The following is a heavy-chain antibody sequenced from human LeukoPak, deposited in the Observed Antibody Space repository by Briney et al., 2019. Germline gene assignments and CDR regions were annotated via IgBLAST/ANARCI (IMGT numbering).Heavy chain of an antibody. V-gene: IGHV4-59*01. CDR3: ARVDHDFWSGYFYYMDV. CDR2: IYYSGST. CDR1: GGSISSYC. D-gene: IGHD3-3*01. J-gene: IGHJ6*03. Sequence: SETLSLTCTVSGGSISSYCWSWIRQPPGKGLEWIRYIYYSGSTNYNPSLKSRVTISVDTSKNQFSLKLSSVTAADTAVYYCARVDHDFWSGYFYYMDVWGKGTTVTVSS.